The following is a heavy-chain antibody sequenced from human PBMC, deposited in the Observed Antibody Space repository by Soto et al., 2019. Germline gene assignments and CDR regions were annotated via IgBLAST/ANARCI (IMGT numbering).Heavy chain of an antibody. V-gene: IGHV3-33*08. D-gene: IGHD1-1*01. Sequence: PGGSLRLSCVGSGFIFSNNGMHWVRQTPGKGLEWVAFMSYDGSDTFYADSVKGRFTISRDNSKNTLYLNMDSLRVEDTATYYCVRGTPTPGLDIWGRGTTVTVSS. CDR2: MSYDGSDT. J-gene: IGHJ6*02. CDR3: VRGTPTPGLDI. CDR1: GFIFSNNG.